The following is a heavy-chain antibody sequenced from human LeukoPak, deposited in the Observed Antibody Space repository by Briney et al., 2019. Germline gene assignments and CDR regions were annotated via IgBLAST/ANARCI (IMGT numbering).Heavy chain of an antibody. CDR3: ATDVSIAARPAFDN. CDR2: FYSGGDT. V-gene: IGHV3-66*01. D-gene: IGHD6-6*01. Sequence: GGSLRLSCAASGFTVSSNYMSWVRQAPGKGLEWVSVFYSGGDTYYANSVRGRFTISRDNSKNTLYLQMNSLRADDTAVYYCATDVSIAARPAFDNWGQETLVTVSS. J-gene: IGHJ4*02. CDR1: GFTVSSNY.